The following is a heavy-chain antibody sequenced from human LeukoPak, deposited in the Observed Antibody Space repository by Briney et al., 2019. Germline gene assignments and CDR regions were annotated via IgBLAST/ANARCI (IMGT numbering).Heavy chain of an antibody. D-gene: IGHD4-23*01. J-gene: IGHJ4*02. V-gene: IGHV1-69*13. CDR2: IIPLFGTA. CDR1: GGTFSSYA. Sequence: GASVKVSCKASGGTFSSYAINWVRQAPGQGLEWMGGIIPLFGTANYAQKFQGRVTITAVESMSTAYMELSSLRSEDTAVYYCARGWLADTTVVTPYNYWGQGTLVTVSS. CDR3: ARGWLADTTVVTPYNY.